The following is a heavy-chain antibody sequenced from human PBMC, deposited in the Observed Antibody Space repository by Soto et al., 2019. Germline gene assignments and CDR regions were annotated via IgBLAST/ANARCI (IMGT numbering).Heavy chain of an antibody. CDR1: GGTFSSYT. Sequence: QVQLVQSGAEVKKPGSSVKVSCKASGGTFSSYTISWVRQAPGQGLEWMGRIIPILGIANYAQKFQGRVTITAEKSTSTAYMELSSLRSEDTAVYYCARSGGCSSTSCYGRYYYYYMDVWGKGTTVTVSS. CDR2: IIPILGIA. V-gene: IGHV1-69*02. D-gene: IGHD2-2*01. J-gene: IGHJ6*03. CDR3: ARSGGCSSTSCYGRYYYYYMDV.